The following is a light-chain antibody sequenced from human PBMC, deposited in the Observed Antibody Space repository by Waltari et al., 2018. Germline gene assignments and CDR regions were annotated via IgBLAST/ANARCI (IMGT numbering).Light chain of an antibody. V-gene: IGLV4-69*01. CDR3: QTWGPGIRV. J-gene: IGLJ2*01. CDR2: INRDGSH. Sequence: LVLTQSPSASASLGASVKLTCTLSSGPSNYAIAWHQQQPEKGPRYLMRINRDGSHAKGDGIPDRFSGSKSGAERYLTISSLQSEDEADYYCQTWGPGIRVFGGGTHLTVL. CDR1: SGPSNYA.